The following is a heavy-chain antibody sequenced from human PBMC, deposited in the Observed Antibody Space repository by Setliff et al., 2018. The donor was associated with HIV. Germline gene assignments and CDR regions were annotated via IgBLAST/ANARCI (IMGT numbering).Heavy chain of an antibody. Sequence: LSLTCAVSGGSITNADYYWSWIRQPPGKGLEWIGYIYYSGNTYYNPSLKSRVVISIDTSSNQFSLNLNSVTAADTAVYFCVREKHWNGPFDYWGQGKLVTVSS. J-gene: IGHJ4*02. D-gene: IGHD1-1*01. CDR1: GGSITNADYY. V-gene: IGHV4-30-4*08. CDR3: VREKHWNGPFDY. CDR2: IYYSGNT.